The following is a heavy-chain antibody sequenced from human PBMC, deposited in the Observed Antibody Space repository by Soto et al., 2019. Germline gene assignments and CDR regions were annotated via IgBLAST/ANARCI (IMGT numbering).Heavy chain of an antibody. CDR1: GGTFSSYA. Sequence: QVQLVQSGAEVKKPGSSVKVSCKASGGTFSSYAISWVRQAPGQGLEWMGGIIPIFGTANYAQKFQGRVTITADESTSTAYRELSSLRSEDMAVYYCARENTIYGDYSAFDIWGQGTMVTVSS. D-gene: IGHD4-17*01. V-gene: IGHV1-69*01. CDR2: IIPIFGTA. J-gene: IGHJ3*02. CDR3: ARENTIYGDYSAFDI.